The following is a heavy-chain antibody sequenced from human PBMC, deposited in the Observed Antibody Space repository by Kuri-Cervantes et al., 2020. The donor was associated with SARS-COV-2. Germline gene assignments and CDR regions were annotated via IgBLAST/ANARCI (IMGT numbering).Heavy chain of an antibody. J-gene: IGHJ5*02. Sequence: SETLSPTCTVPGGSISSSSYYWGWIRQPPGKGLEWIGSIYYSGSTYYNPSLKSRVTISVDTSKNQFSLKLSSVTAADTAVYYCARDRGPQAMFDPWGQGTLVTVSS. V-gene: IGHV4-39*07. CDR3: ARDRGPQAMFDP. CDR2: IYYSGST. CDR1: GGSISSSSYY. D-gene: IGHD3-10*01.